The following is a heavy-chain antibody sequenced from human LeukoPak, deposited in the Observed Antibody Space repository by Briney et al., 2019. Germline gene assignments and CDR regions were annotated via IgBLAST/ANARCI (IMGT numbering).Heavy chain of an antibody. CDR3: ARPLGKGQDY. V-gene: IGHV3-7*03. CDR2: IKQDGSEK. Sequence: PGGSLRLSCAASGFTFSSYSMNWVRQAPGKGLEWVANIKQDGSEKYYVDSVKGRFTISRDNPKNSLYLQMNSLRAEDTAVYYCARPLGKGQDYWGQGTLVTVSS. CDR1: GFTFSSYS. D-gene: IGHD7-27*01. J-gene: IGHJ4*02.